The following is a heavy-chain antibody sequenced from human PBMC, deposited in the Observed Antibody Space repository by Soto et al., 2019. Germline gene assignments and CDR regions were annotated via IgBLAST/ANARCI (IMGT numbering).Heavy chain of an antibody. Sequence: QVQLVESGGGVVQPGRSLRLSCAASGFTFSHYAMHWVRQAPGKGLEWVALMSYDGSNEYYADSVKGRFTISRDNSKYTLYLQMNSLRAEDTAVYSCAKAGSHNFGYWGQGTLFTVSS. D-gene: IGHD3-10*01. V-gene: IGHV3-30*18. CDR3: AKAGSHNFGY. CDR2: MSYDGSNE. CDR1: GFTFSHYA. J-gene: IGHJ4*02.